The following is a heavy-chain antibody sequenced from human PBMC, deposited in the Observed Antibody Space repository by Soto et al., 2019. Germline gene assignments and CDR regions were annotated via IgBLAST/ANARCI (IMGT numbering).Heavy chain of an antibody. CDR1: GFTFSTYA. Sequence: EVQLLESGGKLVQPGGSLTLSCAASGFTFSTYAMAWVRQAPGKGLEWVSGVSASALHTDYADPVKGRFYISRDNSMNKVSLPTTRPRAQDTALYYYARDRPRGTYGYSFDYWGQGTPVRVSS. CDR3: ARDRPRGTYGYSFDY. V-gene: IGHV3-23*01. CDR2: VSASALHT. D-gene: IGHD1-26*01. J-gene: IGHJ4*02.